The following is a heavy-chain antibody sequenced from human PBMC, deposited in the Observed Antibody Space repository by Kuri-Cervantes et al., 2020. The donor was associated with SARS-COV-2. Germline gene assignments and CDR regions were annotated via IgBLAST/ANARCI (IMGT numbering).Heavy chain of an antibody. V-gene: IGHV3-30-3*01. CDR2: ISYDGSNK. J-gene: IGHJ4*02. CDR1: GFTFSSYA. CDR3: ARDYYDSKSY. Sequence: GESLKISCAASGFTFSSYAMHWVRQAPGKGLEWVAVISYDGSNKYYADSVKGRFTISRDNSKNTLYLQMNSLRAEDTAVYYCARDYYDSKSYWGQGTLVTVFS. D-gene: IGHD3-22*01.